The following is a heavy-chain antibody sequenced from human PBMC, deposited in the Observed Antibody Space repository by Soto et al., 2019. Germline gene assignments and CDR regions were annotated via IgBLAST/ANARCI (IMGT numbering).Heavy chain of an antibody. J-gene: IGHJ3*02. V-gene: IGHV3-23*01. CDR3: AKVAWLRLRPNDAFDI. CDR1: GFTFSSYA. CDR2: ISGSGGST. Sequence: GGSLRLSCAASGFTFSSYAMSWVRQAPGKGLEWVSAISGSGGSTYYADSVKGRFTISRDNSKNTLYLQMNSLRAEDTAVYYCAKVAWLRLRPNDAFDIWGQGTMVTVSS. D-gene: IGHD5-12*01.